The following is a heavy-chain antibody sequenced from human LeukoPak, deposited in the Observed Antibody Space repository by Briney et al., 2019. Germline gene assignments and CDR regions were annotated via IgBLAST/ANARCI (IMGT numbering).Heavy chain of an antibody. J-gene: IGHJ4*02. CDR1: GFTFSTYA. V-gene: IGHV3-23*01. Sequence: GGSLRLSCAASGFTFSTYAMSWVRQAPGKGLEWVSGLSGSGGNTYYADSVKGRFTISRDNSKNTLYLQMNSLRAEDTAVYYCARDSSSGWYNLGLGYWGQGTLVTVSS. CDR2: LSGSGGNT. CDR3: ARDSSSGWYNLGLGY. D-gene: IGHD6-19*01.